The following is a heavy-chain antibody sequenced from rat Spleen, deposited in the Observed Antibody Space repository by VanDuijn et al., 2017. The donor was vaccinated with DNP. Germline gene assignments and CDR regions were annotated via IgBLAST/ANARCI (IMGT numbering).Heavy chain of an antibody. J-gene: IGHJ3*01. V-gene: IGHV5-7*01. Sequence: EVQLVESGGGLVQPGRSLKLSCAASGFTFSDYNMAWVRQAPTKGLEWVTYINYDGSNTYYRDSVKGRFTISRDNAKSTLNLQMNRLRSEDMAXXXCAXXXYXXXGGXXXWGQGTXXTVSS. D-gene: IGHD1-10*01. CDR2: INYDGSNT. CDR1: GFTFSDYN. CDR3: AXXXYXXXGGXXX.